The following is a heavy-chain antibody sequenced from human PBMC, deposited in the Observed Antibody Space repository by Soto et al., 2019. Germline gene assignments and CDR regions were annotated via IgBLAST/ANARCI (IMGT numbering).Heavy chain of an antibody. J-gene: IGHJ5*01. V-gene: IGHV4-34*01. CDR1: GGSFSGYY. Sequence: SETLSLTCAVYGGSFSGYYWSWIRQPPGKGLEWIEAINHSGSTNYNPSLKSRVTISVDTSKNQFSLKLSSVTAADTAVYYCARGGRRRESGWLDSWRQRTLVTVSS. CDR3: ARGGRRRESGWLDS. CDR2: INHSGST. D-gene: IGHD3-3*01.